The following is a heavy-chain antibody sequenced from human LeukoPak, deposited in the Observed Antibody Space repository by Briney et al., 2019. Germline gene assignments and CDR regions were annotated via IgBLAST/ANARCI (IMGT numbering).Heavy chain of an antibody. D-gene: IGHD3-3*01. CDR2: IIPIFGTA. J-gene: IGHJ5*02. CDR1: GGTFSSYA. CDR3: ARTSLKITISRFDP. V-gene: IGHV1-69*13. Sequence: SVKVSCKASGGTFSSYAISWVRQAPGQGLEWMGGIIPIFGTANYAQKFQGRVTITADESTSTAYMELSSLRSEDTAVYYYARTSLKITISRFDPWGQGTLVTVSS.